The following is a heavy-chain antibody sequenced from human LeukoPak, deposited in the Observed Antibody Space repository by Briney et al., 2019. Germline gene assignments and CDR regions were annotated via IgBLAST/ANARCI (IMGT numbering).Heavy chain of an antibody. CDR1: GFTFSDYY. CDR2: ISSSGSTI. CDR3: ARGASVVAGNDNAFDI. D-gene: IGHD6-19*01. J-gene: IGHJ3*02. Sequence: PGGSLRLSSAASGFTFSDYYMSWIRQAPGKGLEWVSYISSSGSTIYYADSVKGRFTISRDNAKKSLYLQMNSLRADDTAVYYCARGASVVAGNDNAFDIWGQGTMVTVSS. V-gene: IGHV3-11*04.